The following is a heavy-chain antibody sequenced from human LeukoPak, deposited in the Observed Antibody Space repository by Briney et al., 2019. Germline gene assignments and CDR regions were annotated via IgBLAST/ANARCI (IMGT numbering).Heavy chain of an antibody. CDR2: IGTSTSYI. D-gene: IGHD3-22*01. Sequence: GGSLRLSCAASGFTFSGYNMNWVRQAPGKGLEWVLSIGTSTSYIYYADSVKGRFTISRDNAKNSLYLQMNSLRAEDTAVYYCAREGNYYDSSGPDYWGQGTLVTVSS. J-gene: IGHJ4*02. CDR3: AREGNYYDSSGPDY. V-gene: IGHV3-21*01. CDR1: GFTFSGYN.